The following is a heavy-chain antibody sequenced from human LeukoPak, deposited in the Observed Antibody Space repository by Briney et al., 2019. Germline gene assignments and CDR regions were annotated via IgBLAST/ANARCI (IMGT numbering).Heavy chain of an antibody. Sequence: PGGSLRLSCAASGFTFSSYSMNWVRQAPGKGLEWVSYISSSSSTIYYADSVKGRFTVSRDNAKNSLYLQMNTLRAEDTAIYYCATRLANCGGDCYSDAYDLWGQGTMVTVSS. CDR1: GFTFSSYS. J-gene: IGHJ3*01. V-gene: IGHV3-48*01. D-gene: IGHD2-21*02. CDR2: ISSSSSTI. CDR3: ATRLANCGGDCYSDAYDL.